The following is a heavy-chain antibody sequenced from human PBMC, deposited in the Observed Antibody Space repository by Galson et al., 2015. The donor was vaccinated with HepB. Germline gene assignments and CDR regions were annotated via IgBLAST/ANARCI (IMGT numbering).Heavy chain of an antibody. CDR3: ARRGSNWSFEY. Sequence: ETLSLTCTVSGDSIRGYSWSWIRQPPGKGLEWIGYIFYSGSTNYNPSLKSRITISLDTSKNQFSLKLTSVTAADTAVYYCARRGSNWSFEYWGQGTLVTVSS. D-gene: IGHD6-13*01. V-gene: IGHV4-59*08. J-gene: IGHJ4*02. CDR2: IFYSGST. CDR1: GDSIRGYS.